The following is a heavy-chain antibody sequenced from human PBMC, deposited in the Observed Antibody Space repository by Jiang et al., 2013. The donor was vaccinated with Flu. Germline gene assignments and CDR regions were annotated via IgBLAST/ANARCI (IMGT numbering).Heavy chain of an antibody. CDR2: ISAYNGNT. D-gene: IGHD1-26*01. Sequence: SGAEVKKPGSSVKVSCKASGGTFSSYAISWVRQAPGQGLEWMGWISAYNGNTNYAQKLQGRVTMTTDTSTSTAYMELRSLRSDDTAVYYCARELSGGSYDGGYWGQGTLVTVSS. CDR1: GGTFSSYA. CDR3: ARELSGGSYDGGY. V-gene: IGHV1-18*01. J-gene: IGHJ4*02.